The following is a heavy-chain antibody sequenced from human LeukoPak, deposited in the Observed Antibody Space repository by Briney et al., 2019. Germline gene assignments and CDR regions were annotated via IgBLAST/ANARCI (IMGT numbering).Heavy chain of an antibody. D-gene: IGHD4-17*01. V-gene: IGHV3-9*01. CDR3: ARRHMTTVSNFDC. CDR2: ISWNSGSI. J-gene: IGHJ4*02. Sequence: PGGSLRLSCAASGFTFDDYAMRWVRQAPGKGLEWVSGISWNSGSIGYADSVKGRFTISRDNAKNSLYLQMNSLRAEDTAVYYCARRHMTTVSNFDCWGQGALVTVSS. CDR1: GFTFDDYA.